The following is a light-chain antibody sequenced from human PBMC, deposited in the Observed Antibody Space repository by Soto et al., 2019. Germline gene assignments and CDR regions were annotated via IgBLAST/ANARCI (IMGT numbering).Light chain of an antibody. V-gene: IGLV2-14*01. J-gene: IGLJ1*01. CDR2: EVS. CDR3: SSYTSSSTPYV. Sequence: QSALTQPASVSGSPGQSITISCTGTSSDGGGYKYVSWYQQHPGKAPKLMIYEVSNRPSGVSNRFSGSKSGNTASLTISGLQAEDEADYYCSSYTSSSTPYVFGTGPKVTVL. CDR1: SSDGGGYKY.